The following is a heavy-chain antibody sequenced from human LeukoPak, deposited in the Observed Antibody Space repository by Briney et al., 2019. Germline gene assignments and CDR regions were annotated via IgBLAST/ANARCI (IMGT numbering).Heavy chain of an antibody. CDR1: GFIFSRHG. CDR3: AKDRYSYAFEYSDS. CDR2: ISNDGSKK. V-gene: IGHV3-30*18. D-gene: IGHD5-18*01. J-gene: IGHJ4*02. Sequence: GTSLRLTCVASGFIFSRHGMHWVRQAPGKGLDWVAVISNDGSKKYYADSVKGRFTISRDNSKNTLSLQVSSLRTEDTAVYYCAKDRYSYAFEYSDSWGQGTLVTVSS.